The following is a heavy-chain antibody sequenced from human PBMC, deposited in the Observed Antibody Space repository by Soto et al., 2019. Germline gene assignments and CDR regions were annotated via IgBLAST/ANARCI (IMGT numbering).Heavy chain of an antibody. CDR3: ARDHLTSYGGNSVFFLDTNYYYYGMDV. CDR1: GGSISSYY. Sequence: SETLSLTCTVSGGSISSYYWSWIRQPPGKGLEWIGYIYYSGSTNYNPSLKSRVTISVDTSKNQLSLKLSSVTAADTAVYYCARDHLTSYGGNSVFFLDTNYYYYGMDVWGQGTTVTVS. V-gene: IGHV4-59*12. D-gene: IGHD4-17*01. CDR2: IYYSGST. J-gene: IGHJ6*02.